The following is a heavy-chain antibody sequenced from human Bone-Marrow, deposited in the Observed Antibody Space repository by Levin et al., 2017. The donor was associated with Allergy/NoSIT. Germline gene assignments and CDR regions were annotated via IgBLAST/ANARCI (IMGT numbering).Heavy chain of an antibody. D-gene: IGHD4-17*01. CDR1: GFAFADFA. J-gene: IGHJ6*02. V-gene: IGHV3-49*03. Sequence: GGSLRLSCTTSGFAFADFAMSWFRQAPGKGLEGVGFIRAKAFGGTADYAASVNERFIISRDDSRRIAYLQLNGLKTEDTAVYYCTRGNGDFETYYYYGLDVWGQGTTVTVSS. CDR3: TRGNGDFETYYYYGLDV. CDR2: IRAKAFGGTA.